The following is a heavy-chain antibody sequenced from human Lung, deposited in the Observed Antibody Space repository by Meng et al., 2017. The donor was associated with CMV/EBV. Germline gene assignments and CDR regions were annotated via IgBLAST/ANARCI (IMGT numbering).Heavy chain of an antibody. CDR1: GGSISSYY. J-gene: IGHJ5*02. CDR2: IYYSGST. D-gene: IGHD1-1*01. CDR3: ASYRYGTLGRFDP. V-gene: IGHV4-59*01. Sequence: SETLSLTCTVSGGSISSYYWSWIRQPPGKGLEWIGYIYYSGSTNYNPSLKSRVTISVDTSKNQFSLKLCSVTAADTAVYYCASYRYGTLGRFDPWGQGPLVTVSS.